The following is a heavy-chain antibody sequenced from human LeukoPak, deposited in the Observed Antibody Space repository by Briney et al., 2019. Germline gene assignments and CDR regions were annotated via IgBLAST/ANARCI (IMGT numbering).Heavy chain of an antibody. CDR1: RFSFRNYG. CDR3: AKDADTATIIYWYLAL. V-gene: IGHV3-30*18. CDR2: ISDDGRNK. Sequence: GGSLRLSCAASRFSFRNYGMHWVRQAPGKGLEWVAVISDDGRNKYYADSVRGRFTISRDNSKNMLYLQMNNLRPEDTAVYHCAKDADTATIIYWYLALCGRSTRLTVSS. J-gene: IGHJ2*01. D-gene: IGHD5-18*01.